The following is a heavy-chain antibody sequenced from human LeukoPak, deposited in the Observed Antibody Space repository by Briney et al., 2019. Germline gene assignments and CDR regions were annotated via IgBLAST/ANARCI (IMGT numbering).Heavy chain of an antibody. Sequence: ASVKVSCKASGYTFTGYYMHWVRQAPGQGLEWMGWISPNSGGTNYAQKFQGRVTMTRGTSISTAYMELSRLRSDDTAVYYCARDFFQQLVLDYWGQGTLVTVSS. CDR2: ISPNSGGT. CDR3: ARDFFQQLVLDY. D-gene: IGHD6-6*01. V-gene: IGHV1-2*02. J-gene: IGHJ4*02. CDR1: GYTFTGYY.